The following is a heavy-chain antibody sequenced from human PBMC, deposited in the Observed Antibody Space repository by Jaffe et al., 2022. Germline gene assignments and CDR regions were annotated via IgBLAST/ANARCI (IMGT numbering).Heavy chain of an antibody. J-gene: IGHJ4*02. D-gene: IGHD5-18*01. Sequence: QVQLQESGPGLVKPSETLSLTCTVSGGSISSYYWSWIRQPPGKGLEWIGYIYYSGSTNYNPSLKSRVTISVDTSKNQFSLKLSSVTAADTAVYYCARRRGYSYADWGQGTLVTVSS. CDR2: IYYSGST. V-gene: IGHV4-59*01. CDR3: ARRRGYSYAD. CDR1: GGSISSYY.